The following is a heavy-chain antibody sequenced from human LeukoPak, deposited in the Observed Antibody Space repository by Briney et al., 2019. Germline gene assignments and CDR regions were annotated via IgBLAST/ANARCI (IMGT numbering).Heavy chain of an antibody. CDR3: ARRYRGHDALDI. D-gene: IGHD4-11*01. J-gene: IGHJ3*02. V-gene: IGHV5-51*01. CDR2: IHPGDSDT. CDR1: GFGFTNYW. Sequence: ASVKISCKASGFGFTNYWIGWVRQVPGKGPTWMGFIHPGDSDTTYSPSFQGEVTISADKSITSAYLQWNSLAASDTAMYYCARRYRGHDALDIWGQGTMVTV.